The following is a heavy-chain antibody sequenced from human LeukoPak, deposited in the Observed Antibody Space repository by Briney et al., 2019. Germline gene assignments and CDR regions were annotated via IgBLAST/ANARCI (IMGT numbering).Heavy chain of an antibody. CDR1: GFTFSSCT. CDR2: ISGSGGSI. J-gene: IGHJ4*02. Sequence: GGSLRLSCSASGFTFSSCTMHWVRQAPGKGLEWVSYISGSGGSIYYTDSVKGRFTISRDNAKNSLYLQMNSLRAEDTAVYYCSRGRLFGDYWGQGALVTVSS. V-gene: IGHV3-48*04. D-gene: IGHD2-21*02. CDR3: SRGRLFGDY.